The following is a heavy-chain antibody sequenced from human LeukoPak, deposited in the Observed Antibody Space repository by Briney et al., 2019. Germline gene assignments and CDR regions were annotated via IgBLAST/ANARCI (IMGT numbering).Heavy chain of an antibody. V-gene: IGHV3-7*01. D-gene: IGHD1-1*01. Sequence: GGSLRLSCAASGFDFSKSGMTWVRQAPGQGPEWVAAIKEDGSEDDYLDSVKGRFTISRDNAKNSLYLQMNSLRVEDTAVYYCATYTNWVAGDVWGQGATVSVSS. CDR3: ATYTNWVAGDV. CDR1: GFDFSKSG. J-gene: IGHJ6*02. CDR2: IKEDGSED.